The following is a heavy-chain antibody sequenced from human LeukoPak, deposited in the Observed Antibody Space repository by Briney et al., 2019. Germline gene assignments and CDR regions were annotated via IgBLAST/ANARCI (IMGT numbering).Heavy chain of an antibody. CDR1: GYSFTNHW. D-gene: IGHD6-19*01. J-gene: IGHJ4*02. V-gene: IGHV5-51*01. CDR2: IYPGDSDT. CDR3: ARITDSSGWYL. Sequence: GESLKISCMGSGYSFTNHWIGWVRQMPGKGLDWMGIIYPGDSDTRYSPSFQGQVTISADKSIGIAYLQWSSLKASDTAMYYCARITDSSGWYLWGQGTLVTVSS.